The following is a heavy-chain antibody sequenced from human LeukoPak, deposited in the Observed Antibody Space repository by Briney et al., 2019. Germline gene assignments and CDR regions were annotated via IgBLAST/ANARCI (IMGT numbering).Heavy chain of an antibody. CDR1: GGSISSSSYY. CDR3: ARGPYYYDSSGYFY. V-gene: IGHV4-39*07. CDR2: IYYSGST. Sequence: KPSETLSLTCTVSGGSISSSSYYWGWIRQPPGKGLEWIGSIYYSGSTNYNPSLKSRVTISVDTSKNQFSLKLSSVTAADTAVYYCARGPYYYDSSGYFYWGQGTLVTVSS. J-gene: IGHJ4*02. D-gene: IGHD3-22*01.